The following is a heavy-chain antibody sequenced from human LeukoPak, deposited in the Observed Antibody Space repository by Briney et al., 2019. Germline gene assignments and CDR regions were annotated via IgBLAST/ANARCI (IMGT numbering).Heavy chain of an antibody. CDR2: IYYSGAT. CDR1: GGSISNYY. Sequence: KPSGTLSLTCTVSGGSISNYYWSWIRQPPGKGLEWIGHIYYSGATKYNPSLKSRITISVDTSKNQFSLMLSSVTAADTAVYYCARFGITVVRGGKYYFDHWGQGTLVTVSS. J-gene: IGHJ4*02. V-gene: IGHV4-59*08. D-gene: IGHD3-10*01. CDR3: ARFGITVVRGGKYYFDH.